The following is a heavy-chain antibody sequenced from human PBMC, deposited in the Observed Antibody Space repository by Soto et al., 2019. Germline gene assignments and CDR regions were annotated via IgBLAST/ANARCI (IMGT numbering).Heavy chain of an antibody. J-gene: IGHJ4*02. D-gene: IGHD2-2*01. CDR1: GFTISDYY. Sequence: GGSLRLSCAASGFTISDYYMSWIRQAPGKGLEWVSYISSSSSYTNYADSVKGRFTISRDNAKNSLYLQMNSLRAEDTALYYCAKGSCISTSCAVLDSWGQGTLVTVSS. CDR3: AKGSCISTSCAVLDS. CDR2: ISSSSSYT. V-gene: IGHV3-11*05.